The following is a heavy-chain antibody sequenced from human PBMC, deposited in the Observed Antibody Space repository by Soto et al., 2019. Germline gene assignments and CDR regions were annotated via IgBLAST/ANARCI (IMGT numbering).Heavy chain of an antibody. J-gene: IGHJ6*03. D-gene: IGHD3-10*01. CDR3: AREEALWFGELLPHYYMDV. Sequence: QVQLVQSGAEVKKPGASVKVSCKASGYTFTSYGISWVRQAPGQGLEWMGWISAYNGNTNYAQKLQGRVTMTTDTSTSTAYMELRSLRSDDTAVYYCAREEALWFGELLPHYYMDVWGKGPTVTVSS. CDR2: ISAYNGNT. V-gene: IGHV1-18*01. CDR1: GYTFTSYG.